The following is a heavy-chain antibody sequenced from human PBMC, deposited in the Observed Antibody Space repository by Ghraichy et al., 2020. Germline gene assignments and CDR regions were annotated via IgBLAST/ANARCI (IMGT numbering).Heavy chain of an antibody. CDR3: ANLWSSRQKEAFDH. J-gene: IGHJ4*02. CDR1: GFTFSGNV. Sequence: GGSLRLSCAASGFTFSGNVMSWVRQAPGKGLEWVSSITGSGGSTYYADSVKGRFIISRDNSKNTLCLQMNSLRAEDTAVYYCANLWSSRQKEAFDHWGQGTLVTVSS. CDR2: ITGSGGST. D-gene: IGHD6-13*01. V-gene: IGHV3-23*01.